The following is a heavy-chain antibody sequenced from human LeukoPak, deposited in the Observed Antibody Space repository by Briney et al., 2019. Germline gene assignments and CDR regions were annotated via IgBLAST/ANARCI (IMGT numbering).Heavy chain of an antibody. V-gene: IGHV3-23*01. J-gene: IGHJ4*02. CDR2: ITGSGAFT. CDR3: AKRSAESSGYFDY. D-gene: IGHD6-19*01. Sequence: GGSLRLSCAASGFTFITYSMTWVRQAPGRGLEWVSAITGSGAFTDYADSVKGRFTISRDDPKNTLYLQMNSLRAEDTAVYYCAKRSAESSGYFDYWGQGTLVTVSS. CDR1: GFTFITYS.